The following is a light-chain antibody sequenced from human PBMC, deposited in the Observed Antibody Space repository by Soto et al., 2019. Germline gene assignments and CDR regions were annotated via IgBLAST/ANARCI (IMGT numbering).Light chain of an antibody. CDR2: EVV. CDR3: KSYAGSNTYV. Sequence: LTQPPSASGSPGQPVTISCTGTKNDIGLYDFVSWYQHHPGKAPRLIIYEVVQRPSGVPDRFSGSKSGNTASLTVSGLQAADEADYFCKSYAGSNTYVFGSGTKVTVL. V-gene: IGLV2-8*01. J-gene: IGLJ1*01. CDR1: KNDIGLYDF.